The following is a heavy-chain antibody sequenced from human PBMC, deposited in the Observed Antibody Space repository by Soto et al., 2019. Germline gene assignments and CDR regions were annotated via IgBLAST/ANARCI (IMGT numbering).Heavy chain of an antibody. D-gene: IGHD3-10*01. V-gene: IGHV4-31*03. CDR2: IYHSGST. Sequence: QVQLQESGPGLVKPLETLSLTCTVSGASISSGGYYWNWMRQHPGKGLEWIGYIYHSGSTNYNPSRKSRVTMSVDTSKNQFSLKLSYVTAADTALYYCARDSGHYGKGWFDPWGQGTLVTVSS. CDR3: ARDSGHYGKGWFDP. J-gene: IGHJ5*02. CDR1: GASISSGGYY.